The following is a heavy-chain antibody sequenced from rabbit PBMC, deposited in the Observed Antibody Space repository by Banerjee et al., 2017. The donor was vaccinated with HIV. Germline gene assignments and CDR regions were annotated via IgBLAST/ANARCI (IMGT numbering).Heavy chain of an antibody. CDR3: AREAIYGAQFNL. Sequence: QEQLVESGGGLVQPEGSLTLTCTASGFSFSSSYDMCWVRQAPGKGLEWIGCIYTGSGNTYYASWAKGRFTIAKTSSTVTLQMTSLTAADTATYFCAREAIYGAQFNLWGPGTLVTVS. CDR2: IYTGSGNT. D-gene: IGHD2-1*01. CDR1: GFSFSSSYD. V-gene: IGHV1S45*01. J-gene: IGHJ4*01.